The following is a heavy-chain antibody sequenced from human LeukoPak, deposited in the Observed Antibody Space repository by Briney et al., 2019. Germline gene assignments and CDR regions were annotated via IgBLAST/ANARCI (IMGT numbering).Heavy chain of an antibody. D-gene: IGHD5-18*01. CDR3: VRGTREGYSYGRYYFDY. CDR1: GYTFTGYY. V-gene: IGHV1-2*02. J-gene: IGHJ4*02. Sequence: ASVKVSCKASGYTFTGYYMHWVRQAPGQGLEWMGWINPNSGGTDYAQKFQGRVTVTRDTSINTAYMELSRLRSDDTAVYYCVRGTREGYSYGRYYFDYWGQGTLVTVSS. CDR2: INPNSGGT.